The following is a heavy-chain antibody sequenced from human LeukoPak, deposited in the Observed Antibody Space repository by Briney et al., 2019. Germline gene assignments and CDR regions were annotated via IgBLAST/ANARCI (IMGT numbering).Heavy chain of an antibody. CDR2: MNPNSGNT. V-gene: IGHV1-8*01. CDR1: GYTFTSYD. D-gene: IGHD2-15*01. J-gene: IGHJ4*02. Sequence: GASVKVSCKASGYTFTSYDFNWVRQATGQGLEWMGWMNPNSGNTGYAQKFQGRVTMTRNTSISTAYMELSSLRSEDTAVYYCLVVVVAATGFDYWGQGTLVTVSS. CDR3: LVVVVAATGFDY.